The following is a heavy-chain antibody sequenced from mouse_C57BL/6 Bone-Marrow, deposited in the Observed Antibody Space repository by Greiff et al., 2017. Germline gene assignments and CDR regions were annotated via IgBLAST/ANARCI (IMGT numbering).Heavy chain of an antibody. CDR3: TRRGNYGNSKDY. Sequence: QVQLQQSGAELVRPGASVTLSCKASGYTFTDYEMHWVKQTPVHGLEWIGAIDPETGGTAYNQKFKGKAILTADKSSSTAYMELRSLTSEDSAVYYCTRRGNYGNSKDYWGQGTTLTVSS. CDR2: IDPETGGT. V-gene: IGHV1-15*01. D-gene: IGHD2-1*01. J-gene: IGHJ2*01. CDR1: GYTFTDYE.